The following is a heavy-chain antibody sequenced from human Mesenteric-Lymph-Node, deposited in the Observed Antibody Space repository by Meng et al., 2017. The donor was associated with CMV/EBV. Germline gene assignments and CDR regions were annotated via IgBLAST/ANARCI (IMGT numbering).Heavy chain of an antibody. CDR1: GFTFSNYA. CDR2: ISGSGDST. CDR3: ARHYDSSGYYPRY. V-gene: IGHV3-23*01. D-gene: IGHD3-22*01. Sequence: GESLKISCAASGFTFSNYAMSWARQAPGKGLEWVSAISGSGDSTYYADSAKCRFTISRDNSKNTLYVQMNSLRAEDTAVYYCARHYDSSGYYPRYWGQGTLVTVSS. J-gene: IGHJ4*02.